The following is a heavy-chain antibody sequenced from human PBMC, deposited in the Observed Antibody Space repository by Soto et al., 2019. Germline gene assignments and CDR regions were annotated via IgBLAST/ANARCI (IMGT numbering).Heavy chain of an antibody. J-gene: IGHJ5*02. Sequence: GGSSRLSCAAYEVTFSSYDMSWVRQPPGKGLEWVSGISGSGGGTYYADSVKGLFTISRDNSKNTVYLQMNSLRAEDTAVYYCAKPHRDGYSTACFYRWGQGTLVTVSS. CDR1: EVTFSSYD. CDR3: AKPHRDGYSTACFYR. D-gene: IGHD4-4*01. V-gene: IGHV3-23*01. CDR2: ISGSGGGT.